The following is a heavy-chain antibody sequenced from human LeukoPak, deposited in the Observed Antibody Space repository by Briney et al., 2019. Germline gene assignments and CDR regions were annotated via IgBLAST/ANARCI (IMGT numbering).Heavy chain of an antibody. V-gene: IGHV3-74*01. D-gene: IGHD3-10*01. Sequence: GGSLRLSYAASGFAFSDYWIHWVRQAPGKGLVWVSRINTDGSITNYADSVKGRFSISRDNAKNTLYLQMSSLRAEDTAVYYCARDRGPRTGFMVREAYDYWGQGTLVTVSS. CDR2: INTDGSIT. J-gene: IGHJ4*02. CDR3: ARDRGPRTGFMVREAYDY. CDR1: GFAFSDYW.